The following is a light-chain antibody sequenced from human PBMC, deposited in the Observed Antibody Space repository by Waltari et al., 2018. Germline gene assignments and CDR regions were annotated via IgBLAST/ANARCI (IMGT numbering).Light chain of an antibody. CDR2: EVS. Sequence: QSALTQPAYVSGSPGQSITISCTGTSSDVGGYNHVSWYQQHPGKAPKLMIYEVSNRPSGVSNRFSGSKSGNTASLTISGLQAEDEADYYCSSYTSSSTLVFGGGTKLTVL. CDR1: SSDVGGYNH. V-gene: IGLV2-14*01. CDR3: SSYTSSSTLV. J-gene: IGLJ2*01.